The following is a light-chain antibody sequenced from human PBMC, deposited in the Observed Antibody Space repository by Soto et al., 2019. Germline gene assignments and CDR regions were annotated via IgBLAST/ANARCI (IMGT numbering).Light chain of an antibody. V-gene: IGKV3-15*01. CDR1: QSVGSN. Sequence: EVVLTQSPATLSVSPEAGATLSCRASQSVGSNLAWYQQKPGQTPRVLIYGASTRAIGIPARFSGSGFGTEFTLTISSLQSEDFVVYYCQQYSNWPLLSFGGGTKVEIK. CDR3: QQYSNWPLLS. J-gene: IGKJ4*01. CDR2: GAS.